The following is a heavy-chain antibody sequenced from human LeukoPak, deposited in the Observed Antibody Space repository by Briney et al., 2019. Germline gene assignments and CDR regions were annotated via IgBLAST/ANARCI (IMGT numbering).Heavy chain of an antibody. CDR3: AIPAIYYDSSGYYYVRREYYFDY. D-gene: IGHD3-22*01. Sequence: ASVKVSCKVSGYTLTELSTHWVRQAPGKGLEGMGGFDPEDGETIYAQKFQGRVTMTEDTSTDTAYMELSSLRSEDTAVYYCAIPAIYYDSSGYYYVRREYYFDYWGQGTLVTVSS. CDR1: GYTLTELS. CDR2: FDPEDGET. J-gene: IGHJ4*02. V-gene: IGHV1-24*01.